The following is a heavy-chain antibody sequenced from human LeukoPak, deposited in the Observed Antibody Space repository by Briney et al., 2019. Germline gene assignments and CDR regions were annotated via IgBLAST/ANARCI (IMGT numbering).Heavy chain of an antibody. CDR1: GGSISSSSYY. V-gene: IGHV4-39*07. D-gene: IGHD2-15*01. Sequence: PSETLSLTCTVSGGSISSSSYYWGWIRQPPGKGLQWIGSINYSGNTYYNPSLKSRVTISVDTSKNQFSLKLSSVTAADTAVYYCAREAATGIDYWGQGTLVTVSS. CDR3: AREAATGIDY. CDR2: INYSGNT. J-gene: IGHJ4*02.